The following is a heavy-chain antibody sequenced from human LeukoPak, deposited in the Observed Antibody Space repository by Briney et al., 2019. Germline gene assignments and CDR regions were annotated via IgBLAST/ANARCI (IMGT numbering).Heavy chain of an antibody. J-gene: IGHJ4*02. V-gene: IGHV3-30*03. Sequence: GGSLRLSCAASGFIFNNYGMHWVRQAPGKGLEWVAVISYDGSNKNYADSVKGRFTISRDSSKNTVYLQMNSLRVEDTAMYYCARGVRLVPLDYWGQGTLVTVSS. CDR2: ISYDGSNK. D-gene: IGHD6-19*01. CDR3: ARGVRLVPLDY. CDR1: GFIFNNYG.